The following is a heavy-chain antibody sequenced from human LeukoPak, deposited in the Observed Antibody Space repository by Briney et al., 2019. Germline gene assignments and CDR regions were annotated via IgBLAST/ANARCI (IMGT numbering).Heavy chain of an antibody. J-gene: IGHJ4*02. V-gene: IGHV3-74*01. Sequence: GGSLRLSCAASGFTFNDYWMHWVRQVPGKGLLWVSHINSDGSRTTYADSVKGRFTISRDNAKNTLYLQMNSLRAEDTALYYCAKDISHDSSGYSAYFDYWGQGTLVTVSS. D-gene: IGHD3-22*01. CDR3: AKDISHDSSGYSAYFDY. CDR1: GFTFNDYW. CDR2: INSDGSRT.